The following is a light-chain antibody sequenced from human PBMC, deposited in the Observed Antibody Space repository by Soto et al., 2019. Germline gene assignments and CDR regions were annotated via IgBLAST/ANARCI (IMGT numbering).Light chain of an antibody. V-gene: IGKV3-11*01. Sequence: EIVLTQSPAILSMSPGERATLSCRASQSVSSYFAWYQQKPGQAPMLLIYDASNRATGVPARFSGSGSGTDFTLTISSLEPEDFAVYYGQQRRYWPGTFGQGTKVEIK. CDR2: DAS. CDR1: QSVSSY. CDR3: QQRRYWPGT. J-gene: IGKJ1*01.